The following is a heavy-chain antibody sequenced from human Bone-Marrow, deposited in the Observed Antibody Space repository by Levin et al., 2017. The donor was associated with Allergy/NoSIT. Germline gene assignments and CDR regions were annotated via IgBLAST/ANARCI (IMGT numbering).Heavy chain of an antibody. CDR3: ARDQSGLFCGGGSCYSGYFDV. CDR2: ISGSGVAT. Sequence: GESLKISCAASGFTFNSYAMAWVRLAPGKGLEWVSAISGSGVATYYADSVKGRFTISRDNSKNTVYLQMDSLRAEDTAVYYCARDQSGLFCGGGSCYSGYFDVWGQGILVTVSS. CDR1: GFTFNSYA. D-gene: IGHD2-15*01. J-gene: IGHJ4*03. V-gene: IGHV3-23*01.